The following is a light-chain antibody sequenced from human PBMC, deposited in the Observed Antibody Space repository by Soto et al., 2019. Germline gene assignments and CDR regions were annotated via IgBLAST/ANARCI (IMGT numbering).Light chain of an antibody. V-gene: IGLV1-40*01. CDR3: CSYAGSYTFEV. J-gene: IGLJ2*01. CDR1: SSNIGAGYD. Sequence: QSVLTQPPSVSGAPGQRVTISCTGSSSNIGAGYDVHWYLQLPGTAPKPLIYGNTNRPSGVPDRFSGSKSGTTASLTISGLQAEDEADYYCCSYAGSYTFEVFGGGTKVTVL. CDR2: GNT.